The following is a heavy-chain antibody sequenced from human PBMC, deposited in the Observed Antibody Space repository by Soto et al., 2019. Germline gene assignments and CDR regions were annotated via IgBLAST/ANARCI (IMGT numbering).Heavy chain of an antibody. CDR3: ARGENYDYDSSRSSDY. V-gene: IGHV1-69*13. CDR1: GGTFSSYA. J-gene: IGHJ4*02. CDR2: IIPIFGTA. Sequence: SVKVSCKASGGTFSSYAISWVRQAPGQGLEWMGGIIPIFGTANYAQKFQGRVTITADESTRTAYMELSSLRSEDTAVYYCARGENYDYDSSRSSDYWGQGTLVTVSS. D-gene: IGHD3-22*01.